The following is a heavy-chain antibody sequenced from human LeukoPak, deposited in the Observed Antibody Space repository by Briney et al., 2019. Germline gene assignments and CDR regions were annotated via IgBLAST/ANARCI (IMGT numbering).Heavy chain of an antibody. CDR1: GFTFSSYA. Sequence: GGSLRLSCAASGFTFSSYAMSWVRQAPGKGLEWVANIKQDGSEKYYVDSVKGRFTISRDNAKNSLYLQMNSLRAEDTALYYCARMNTVLVNGLNSYYYMDVWGKGTTVTISS. J-gene: IGHJ6*03. CDR2: IKQDGSEK. CDR3: ARMNTVLVNGLNSYYYMDV. V-gene: IGHV3-7*01. D-gene: IGHD5-18*01.